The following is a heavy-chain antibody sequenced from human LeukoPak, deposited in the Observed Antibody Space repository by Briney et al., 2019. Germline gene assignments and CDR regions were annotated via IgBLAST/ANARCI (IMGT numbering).Heavy chain of an antibody. J-gene: IGHJ4*02. CDR1: GFTFSSYS. D-gene: IGHD4-17*01. V-gene: IGHV3-48*01. Sequence: SGGSLRLSCAASGFTFSSYSMNWARHPPGKGLGWVSYISSSSSTILYAVSVEGRLTISRDISKNTVYLQMNSLRAEDTAVYYCARTYGDYVYILGYWGQGTLVTVSS. CDR2: ISSSSSTI. CDR3: ARTYGDYVYILGY.